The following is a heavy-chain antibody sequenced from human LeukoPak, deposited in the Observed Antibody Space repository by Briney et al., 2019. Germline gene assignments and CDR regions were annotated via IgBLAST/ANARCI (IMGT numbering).Heavy chain of an antibody. D-gene: IGHD3-10*01. CDR2: IYTQDGET. Sequence: ASVKVSCTISGYSLRVLSIHWVRQAPGEGLEWMGGIYTQDGETIYAQSFKGRVTITEDTSTDTGYMELRSLRSDDTAVYYCVTDLGRSYFYFDIWGQGTLVIVSS. CDR3: VTDLGRSYFYFDI. V-gene: IGHV1-24*01. CDR1: GYSLRVLS. J-gene: IGHJ4*02.